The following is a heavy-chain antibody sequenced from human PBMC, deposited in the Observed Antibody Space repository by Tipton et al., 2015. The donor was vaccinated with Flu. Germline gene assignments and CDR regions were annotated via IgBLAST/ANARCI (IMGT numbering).Heavy chain of an antibody. J-gene: IGHJ3*01. V-gene: IGHV4-59*01. D-gene: IGHD1-14*01. CDR2: IYYSGST. Sequence: TLSLTCSISGGSLSNYFWNWIRQPPGKGLEWIGYIYYSGSTNYDPSLKSRVTISVDTSKDQFSLKMTSVTAADTAVYYCARENRLRITDAFDLWGQGTMVTVSS. CDR1: GGSLSNYF. CDR3: ARENRLRITDAFDL.